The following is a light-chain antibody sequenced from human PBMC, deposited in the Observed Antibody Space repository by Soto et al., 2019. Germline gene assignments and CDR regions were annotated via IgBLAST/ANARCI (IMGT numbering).Light chain of an antibody. CDR2: YNN. Sequence: LTQPPSASETPGQTVSISCSGSNSNIASNTVNWYQHLPGTAPKLLIYYNNQRPSGVPDRFSGSKSGTSASLAISGLQSEDFATYYCQQYNNWPVTFGGGTK. CDR1: NSNIASNT. V-gene: IGLV1-44*01. CDR3: QQYNNWPVT. J-gene: IGLJ2*01.